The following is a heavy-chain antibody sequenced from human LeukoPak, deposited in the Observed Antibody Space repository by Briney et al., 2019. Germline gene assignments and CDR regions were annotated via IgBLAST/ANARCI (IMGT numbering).Heavy chain of an antibody. D-gene: IGHD3-9*01. CDR1: GLTFSRYA. Sequence: PGGSLRLSCAASGLTFSRYAMHWVRQAPGKGLEWVAGTSYDGSSKYYADSVKGRFTISRDNSKNTLDLQMNSLRFDDTSVYYCASSDILTGYYENWGQGTLVTVSS. J-gene: IGHJ4*02. CDR2: TSYDGSSK. CDR3: ASSDILTGYYEN. V-gene: IGHV3-30*04.